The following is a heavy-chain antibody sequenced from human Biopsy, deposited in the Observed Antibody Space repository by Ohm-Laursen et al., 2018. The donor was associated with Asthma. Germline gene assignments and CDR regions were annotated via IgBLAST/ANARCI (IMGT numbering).Heavy chain of an antibody. D-gene: IGHD3-10*01. CDR3: AKLRITMVQGVIINVEYYYGMDV. CDR2: IYHSGST. Sequence: SETLSLTCAVSGGSISSSNWWSWVRQPPGKGLEWIGEIYHSGSTNYNPSLKSRVTISVDNSKNQFFLKLSSVTAADTAVYYCAKLRITMVQGVIINVEYYYGMDVWGQGTTATVSS. V-gene: IGHV4-4*02. CDR1: GGSISSSNW. J-gene: IGHJ6*02.